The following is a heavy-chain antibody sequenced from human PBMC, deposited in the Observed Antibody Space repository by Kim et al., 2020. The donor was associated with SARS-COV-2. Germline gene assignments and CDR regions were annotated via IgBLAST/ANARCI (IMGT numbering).Heavy chain of an antibody. V-gene: IGHV4-39*07. Sequence: SETLSLTCTVSGGSVSSNTIYWGCIRQPPGMALEWIGTLYYSGKTYYNPSPKRRVTISLDTSKNQFSLKLSYLTDADTAGYFFARDPARIDASNFYCWG. CDR3: ARDPARIDASNFYC. CDR1: GGSVSSNTIY. J-gene: IGHJ4*01. CDR2: LYYSGKT. D-gene: IGHD1-26*01.